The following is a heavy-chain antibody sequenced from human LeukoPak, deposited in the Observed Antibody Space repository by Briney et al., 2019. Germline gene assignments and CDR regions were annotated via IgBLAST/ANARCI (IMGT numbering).Heavy chain of an antibody. CDR2: IYYSGST. J-gene: IGHJ4*02. V-gene: IGHV4-59*01. CDR3: ARGMSSGWFTLDY. D-gene: IGHD6-19*01. CDR1: GGSISSYY. Sequence: PSETLSLTCTVSGGSISSYYWSWIRQPPGKGLEWIGYIYYSGSTNYNPSLKSRVTISVDTSKNQFSLKLSSVTAADTAVYYCARGMSSGWFTLDYWGQGTLVTVSS.